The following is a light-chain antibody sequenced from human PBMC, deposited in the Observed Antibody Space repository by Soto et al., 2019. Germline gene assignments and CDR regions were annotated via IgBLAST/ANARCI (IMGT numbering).Light chain of an antibody. CDR2: GAS. CDR3: QHYNNWPPWT. V-gene: IGKV3-15*01. CDR1: QSVSNN. J-gene: IGKJ1*01. Sequence: EIVMTQSPATLSVSPGERVTLSSRASQSVSNNLAWYQQKPGQAPRLLIYGASTRATGIPARFSGSGSGTEFTLTISSLQSEDFAVYYCQHYNNWPPWTFGQGTKVEIK.